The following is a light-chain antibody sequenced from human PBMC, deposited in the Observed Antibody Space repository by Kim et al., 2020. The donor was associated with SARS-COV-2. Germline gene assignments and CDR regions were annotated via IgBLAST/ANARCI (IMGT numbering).Light chain of an antibody. CDR1: QSISSH. J-gene: IGKJ3*01. Sequence: DIQMTQSPSSLSASVGDRVTITCRTSQSISSHLNWYHQKPGRAPKFLISAASTLQGGVPSKFSGSGSETDFTLTISSLQPEDFATYYCQQSYSNPFTFGPGTKVDIK. V-gene: IGKV1-39*01. CDR3: QQSYSNPFT. CDR2: AAS.